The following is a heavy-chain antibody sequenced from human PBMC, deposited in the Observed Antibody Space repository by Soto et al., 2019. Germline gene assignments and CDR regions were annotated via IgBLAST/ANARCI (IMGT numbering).Heavy chain of an antibody. CDR3: ARDSSSGMDV. CDR2: IYYSGST. V-gene: IGHV4-31*03. J-gene: IGHJ6*04. D-gene: IGHD6-6*01. CDR1: GGSISSGGYY. Sequence: SETLSLTCTVSGGSISSGGYYWSWIRQHPGKGLEWIGYIYYSGSTYYNPSLKSRVTISVDTSKNQFSLKLSSVTAADTAVYYCARDSSSGMDVWGKGTTVTVSS.